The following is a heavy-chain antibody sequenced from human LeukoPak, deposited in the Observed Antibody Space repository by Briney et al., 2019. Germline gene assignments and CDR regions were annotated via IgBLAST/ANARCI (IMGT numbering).Heavy chain of an antibody. D-gene: IGHD3-10*01. CDR1: GGSISSYY. V-gene: IGHV4-59*12. Sequence: SETLSLTCTVSGGSISSYYWSWIRQPPGKGLEWIGYIYYSGSTNYNPSLKSRVTISVDTSKNQFSLKLNSVTAADTAVYYCAREGGSGTIDYWGQGTLVTVSS. CDR3: AREGGSGTIDY. CDR2: IYYSGST. J-gene: IGHJ4*02.